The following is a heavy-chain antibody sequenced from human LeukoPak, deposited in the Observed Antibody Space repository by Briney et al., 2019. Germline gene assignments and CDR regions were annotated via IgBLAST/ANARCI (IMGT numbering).Heavy chain of an antibody. CDR2: IYYSGST. J-gene: IGHJ3*02. CDR3: ARLVAALGVDAFDI. CDR1: GGSISSYY. Sequence: PETLSLTCTVSGGSISSYYWSWIRQPPGKGLEWIGYIYYSGSTNYNPSLKSRVTISVDTSKNQFSLKLSSVTAADTAVYYCARLVAALGVDAFDIWGQGTMVTVSS. D-gene: IGHD2-15*01. V-gene: IGHV4-59*01.